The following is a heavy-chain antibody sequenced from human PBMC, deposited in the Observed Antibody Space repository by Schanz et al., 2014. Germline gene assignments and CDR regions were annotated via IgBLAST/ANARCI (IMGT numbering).Heavy chain of an antibody. J-gene: IGHJ4*02. D-gene: IGHD5-12*01. Sequence: QVQLVQSGAEVKKPGASVKVSCKASGYTFTSYGISWVRQAPGQGLEWVGWISVYTGNTKYGQKVQGRVTMTADTSTNTAYMELRSLRSDDTAVYYCASPSGYSDYGTYFDFWGQGTLVTVSS. CDR3: ASPSGYSDYGTYFDF. CDR1: GYTFTSYG. V-gene: IGHV1-18*01. CDR2: ISVYTGNT.